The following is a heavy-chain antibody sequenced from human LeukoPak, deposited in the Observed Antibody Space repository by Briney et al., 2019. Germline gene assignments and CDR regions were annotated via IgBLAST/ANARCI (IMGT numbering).Heavy chain of an antibody. D-gene: IGHD3-10*01. Sequence: PGGSLRLSCAASGFTFSSYGMHWVRQGLGKGLEGVAFIRYDGSNKYYADSVKGRFTISRDNSKNTLYLQMNSLRAEDTAVYYCAKDVTHGSGSYWPQYFDYWGQGTLVTVSS. CDR1: GFTFSSYG. CDR3: AKDVTHGSGSYWPQYFDY. CDR2: IRYDGSNK. J-gene: IGHJ4*02. V-gene: IGHV3-30*02.